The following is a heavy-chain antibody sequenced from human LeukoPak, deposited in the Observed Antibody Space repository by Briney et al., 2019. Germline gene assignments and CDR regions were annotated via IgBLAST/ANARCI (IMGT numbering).Heavy chain of an antibody. Sequence: SVKVSCKALGGTFRHHAVSWVRQASGQGLEWMGGTIPFLDTPQYAQRFQGRLTITTDESTITAYMELNSLESDDTAVYYCAREKTGDGHNFNWFDPWGQGTLVTVSS. D-gene: IGHD5-24*01. J-gene: IGHJ5*02. V-gene: IGHV1-69*05. CDR1: GGTFRHHA. CDR3: AREKTGDGHNFNWFDP. CDR2: TIPFLDTP.